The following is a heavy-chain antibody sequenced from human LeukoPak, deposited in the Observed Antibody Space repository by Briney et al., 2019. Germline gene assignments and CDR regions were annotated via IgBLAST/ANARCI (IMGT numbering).Heavy chain of an antibody. CDR2: ISKDGGTT. V-gene: IGHV3-74*03. CDR1: GFSFSKYR. Sequence: PGGSLRLSCEASGFSFSKYRMHWVRQAPGKGLVWVAFISKDGGTTTYVDSVRDRFTISRDNSKNILFLQMNSLKSEDTAMYYCVRAIGYLHDFDFWGQGTLVTVSS. D-gene: IGHD3-22*01. J-gene: IGHJ4*02. CDR3: VRAIGYLHDFDF.